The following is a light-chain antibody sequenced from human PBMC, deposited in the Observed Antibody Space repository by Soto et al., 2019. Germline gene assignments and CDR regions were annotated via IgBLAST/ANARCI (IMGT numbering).Light chain of an antibody. Sequence: DIAMTQSPSSLPASEGDTASVTCRAGQNIGDFLKWYQQKPGKAPKLLIYGASSLETGVPSPFSGRGSGTDFTLTISGLQPEDFAIYYCQQGYMMPWTFGRGTRV. CDR2: GAS. V-gene: IGKV1-39*01. J-gene: IGKJ1*01. CDR1: QNIGDF. CDR3: QQGYMMPWT.